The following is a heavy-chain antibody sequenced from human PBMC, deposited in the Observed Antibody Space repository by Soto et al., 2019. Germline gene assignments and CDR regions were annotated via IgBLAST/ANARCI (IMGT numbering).Heavy chain of an antibody. J-gene: IGHJ4*02. Sequence: ASVKVSCKASGYTFTGYYMHWVRQAPGQGLGWMGWINPNSGGTNYAQKFQGRVTMTRDTSISTAYMELSRLRSDDTAVYYCARLYSSSWYSRHFDYWGQGNLVTVSS. CDR3: ARLYSSSWYSRHFDY. CDR1: GYTFTGYY. D-gene: IGHD6-13*01. V-gene: IGHV1-2*02. CDR2: INPNSGGT.